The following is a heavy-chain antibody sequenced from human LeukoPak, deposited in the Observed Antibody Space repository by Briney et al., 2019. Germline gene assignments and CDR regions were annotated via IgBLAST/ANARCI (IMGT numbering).Heavy chain of an antibody. CDR1: GFTFDDYA. CDR3: AKEGGATIFGVVISGYGMDV. CDR2: ISWNSGSI. D-gene: IGHD3-3*01. V-gene: IGHV3-9*01. Sequence: GGSLRLSCAASGFTFDDYAMHWVRQAPGKGLEWVSGISWNSGSIGYADSVKGRFTISRDNAKNSLYLQMNSLRAEDTALYYCAKEGGATIFGVVISGYGMDVWGQGTTVTVSS. J-gene: IGHJ6*02.